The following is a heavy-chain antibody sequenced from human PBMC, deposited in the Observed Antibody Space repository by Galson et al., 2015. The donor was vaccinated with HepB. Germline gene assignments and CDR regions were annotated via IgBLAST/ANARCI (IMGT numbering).Heavy chain of an antibody. Sequence: SLRLSCAASGFTFSSYAMSWVRQAPGKGLEWVSAISGSGGSTYYADSVKGRFTISRDNSKNTLYLQMNSLRAEDTAVYYCAKDQEVEDFWSGSRELGFFQHWGQGTLVTVSS. J-gene: IGHJ1*01. D-gene: IGHD3-3*01. CDR2: ISGSGGST. CDR1: GFTFSSYA. CDR3: AKDQEVEDFWSGSRELGFFQH. V-gene: IGHV3-23*01.